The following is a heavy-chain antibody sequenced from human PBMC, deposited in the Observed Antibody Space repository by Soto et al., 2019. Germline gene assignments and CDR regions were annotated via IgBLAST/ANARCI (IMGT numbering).Heavy chain of an antibody. D-gene: IGHD2-2*01. J-gene: IGHJ4*02. CDR2: MNQDGSGK. CDR1: GFTFSSYW. Sequence: EVQLVESGGGSVQPGGSLTLSCAASGFTFSSYWMSWVRQAPGKGLEWVANMNQDGSGKFYVDSVKGRFTISRDNAKNSLYLQMNSLRAEDTAVYYCAKGGAPYAVSECWGQGTLVIVSS. CDR3: AKGGAPYAVSEC. V-gene: IGHV3-7*01.